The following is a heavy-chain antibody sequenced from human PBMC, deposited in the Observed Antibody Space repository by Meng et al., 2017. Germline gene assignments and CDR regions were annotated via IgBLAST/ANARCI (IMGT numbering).Heavy chain of an antibody. Sequence: QVQPVQCGAGVKKPGSSVKVYCKASGGTFSSYTISWVRQAPGQGLEWMGRIIPILGIANYAQKFQGRVTITADKSTSTAYMELSSLRSEDTAVYYCARDRGLEFDPWGQGTLVTVSS. CDR2: IIPILGIA. V-gene: IGHV1-69*08. D-gene: IGHD3-16*01. J-gene: IGHJ5*02. CDR1: GGTFSSYT. CDR3: ARDRGLEFDP.